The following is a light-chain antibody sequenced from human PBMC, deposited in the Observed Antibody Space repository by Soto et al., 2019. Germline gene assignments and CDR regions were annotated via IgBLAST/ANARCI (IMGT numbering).Light chain of an antibody. J-gene: IGLJ1*01. Sequence: QSVLTQPASVSESPGQSITISCTGTSRDVGGYNYVSWYQQHPGEVPRLVIYGVSNRPSGVSSRFSGSKSGNTASLTISGILAEDEADYYCSSYTSSSTYVFGTGTRSPS. V-gene: IGLV2-14*01. CDR3: SSYTSSSTYV. CDR2: GVS. CDR1: SRDVGGYNY.